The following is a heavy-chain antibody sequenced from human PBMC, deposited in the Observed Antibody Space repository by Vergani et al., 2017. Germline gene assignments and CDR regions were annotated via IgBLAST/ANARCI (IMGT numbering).Heavy chain of an antibody. Sequence: QVQLVESEGGVVQPGRSLTLSCVASGFTFSSHGMHWVRQAPGKGLEWVAVIWYDGSNKYYGDSVKGRFTISRDNSKNTLCLQMNSLRVEDTAVYYCTRWSNEKRLDSWGQGTLVTVSS. CDR2: IWYDGSNK. V-gene: IGHV3-33*01. D-gene: IGHD1-1*01. J-gene: IGHJ5*01. CDR1: GFTFSSHG. CDR3: TRWSNEKRLDS.